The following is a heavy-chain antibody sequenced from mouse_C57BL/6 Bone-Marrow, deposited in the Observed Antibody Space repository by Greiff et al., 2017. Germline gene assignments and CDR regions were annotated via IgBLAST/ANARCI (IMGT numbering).Heavy chain of an antibody. V-gene: IGHV1-9*01. CDR1: GYTFTGYW. CDR3: ARNYGSSWYFDV. Sequence: VMLVESGAELMKPGASVKLSCKATGYTFTGYWIEWVKQTPGHGLEWIGEILPGSGSTNTYEKFNGKATFTADTSANTAYMQLSSLTTEDSAIYYCARNYGSSWYFDVWGTGTTVTVSS. CDR2: ILPGSGST. J-gene: IGHJ1*03. D-gene: IGHD1-1*01.